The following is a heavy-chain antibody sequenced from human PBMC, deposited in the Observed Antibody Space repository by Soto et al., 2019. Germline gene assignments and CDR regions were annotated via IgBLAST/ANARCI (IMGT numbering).Heavy chain of an antibody. D-gene: IGHD3-22*01. CDR1: GFTFNTDT. V-gene: IGHV3-30-3*01. CDR3: AREAIYYDTSGFSLYYFDY. CDR2: ISDDGSNK. Sequence: PGGSLILSCAASGFTFNTDTMHWVRQAPGKGLEWVALISDDGSNKHYADSVKGRFSISRDNSKNTLYLQLNSLRPEDTAVYYCAREAIYYDTSGFSLYYFDYWGQGSLVTVSS. J-gene: IGHJ4*02.